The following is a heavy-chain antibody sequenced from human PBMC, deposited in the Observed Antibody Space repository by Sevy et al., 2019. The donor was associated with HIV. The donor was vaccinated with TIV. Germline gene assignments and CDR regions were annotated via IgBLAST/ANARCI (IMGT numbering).Heavy chain of an antibody. CDR3: ARVKYYYDVSVGYWYFDL. Sequence: GGSLRLSCAASGFTFSSYSMNWVRQAPGKGLEWVSSISSSSSYIYYADSVKGRFTISRDNAKNSLYLQMNSLRAEDTAVYYCARVKYYYDVSVGYWYFDLWGRGTLVTVSS. D-gene: IGHD3-22*01. J-gene: IGHJ2*01. V-gene: IGHV3-21*01. CDR2: ISSSSSYI. CDR1: GFTFSSYS.